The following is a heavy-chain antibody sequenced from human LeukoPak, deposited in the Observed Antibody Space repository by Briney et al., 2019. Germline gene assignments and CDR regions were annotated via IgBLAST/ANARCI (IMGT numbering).Heavy chain of an antibody. Sequence: GGSLRLSCAASGFTVSSNYMSWVRQAPGTGLEWVSVIYSGGSTYYADSVKGRFTISRDNSKNTLYLQMNSLRAEDTAVYYCASQPRIVGATAHFDYWGQGTLVTVSS. D-gene: IGHD1-26*01. J-gene: IGHJ4*02. CDR1: GFTVSSNY. CDR3: ASQPRIVGATAHFDY. CDR2: IYSGGST. V-gene: IGHV3-53*01.